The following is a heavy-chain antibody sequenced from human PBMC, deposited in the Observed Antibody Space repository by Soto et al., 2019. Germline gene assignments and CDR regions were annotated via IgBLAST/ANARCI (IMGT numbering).Heavy chain of an antibody. CDR2: INHSGSN. D-gene: IGHD6-19*01. V-gene: IGHV4-34*01. Sequence: PSETLSLTCVVSGGSFSIYYYNWIRQPPGKGQEWIGEINHSGSNNYSPSRKRRVTISVDKSKNQFSLKLSSVTAADTALYHCAREPESVAGPYAWFDPWGQGTLVTVSS. J-gene: IGHJ5*02. CDR3: AREPESVAGPYAWFDP. CDR1: GGSFSIYY.